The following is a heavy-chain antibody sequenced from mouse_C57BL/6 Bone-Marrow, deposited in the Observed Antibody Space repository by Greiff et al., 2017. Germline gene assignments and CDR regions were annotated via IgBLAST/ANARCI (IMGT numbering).Heavy chain of an antibody. CDR2: IYPGSGNT. Sequence: QVQLQQSGAELVRPGASVKLSCKASGYTFTDYYINWVKQRPGQGLEWIARIYPGSGNTYYNEKFKGKATLTAEKSSSTAYMQLSSLTSEDSAVYFCARAFYYYGGYFDYWGQGTTLT. J-gene: IGHJ2*01. CDR1: GYTFTDYY. CDR3: ARAFYYYGGYFDY. V-gene: IGHV1-76*01. D-gene: IGHD1-1*01.